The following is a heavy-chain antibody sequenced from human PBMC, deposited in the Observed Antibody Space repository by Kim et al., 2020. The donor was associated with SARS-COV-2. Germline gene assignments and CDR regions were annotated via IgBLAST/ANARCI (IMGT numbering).Heavy chain of an antibody. J-gene: IGHJ4*02. CDR3: ARGSSGYDSLDY. CDR2: VSYDGSNK. D-gene: IGHD5-12*01. CDR1: GFTFSSYA. Sequence: GGSLRLSCAASGFTFSSYAMHWVRQAPGKGLEWVAVVSYDGSNKYHADSVKGRFTISRDNSKNTLYLQMNRLRAEDTAVYYCARGSSGYDSLDYWGQGTLVTVSS. V-gene: IGHV3-30*04.